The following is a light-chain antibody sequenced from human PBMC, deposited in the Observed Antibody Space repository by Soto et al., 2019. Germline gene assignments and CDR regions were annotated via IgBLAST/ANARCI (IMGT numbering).Light chain of an antibody. V-gene: IGLV2-23*02. CDR2: EVN. CDR3: CSYAGSSTFLYV. Sequence: QSALTQPASVSGSPGQSITITCTGTSSDVGSYDLVSWYQQHSGKAPKFMIYEVNKRPSGVSDRFSGSKSGNTASLTISGLQAEDEADYHCCSYAGSSTFLYVFGTGTKVTVL. J-gene: IGLJ1*01. CDR1: SSDVGSYDL.